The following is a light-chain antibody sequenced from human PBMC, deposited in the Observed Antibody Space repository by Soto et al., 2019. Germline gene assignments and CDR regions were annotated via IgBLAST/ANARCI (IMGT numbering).Light chain of an antibody. CDR1: SSDVGGYNY. CDR3: SSYTSSSPHHVV. CDR2: DVS. V-gene: IGLV2-14*01. J-gene: IGLJ2*01. Sequence: QSVLTQPASVSGSPGQSITIACTGTSSDVGGYNYVSWYQQHPGKAPKLMIYDVSNRPSGVSNRFSGSKSGNTASLTISGLQAEDEADYYCSSYTSSSPHHVVFGGGTKLTVL.